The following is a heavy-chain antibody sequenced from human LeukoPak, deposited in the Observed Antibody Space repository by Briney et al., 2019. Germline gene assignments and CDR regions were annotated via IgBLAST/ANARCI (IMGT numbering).Heavy chain of an antibody. Sequence: GGSLRLSCAASEFTFSNYWMHWVRQAPGKGLVWVSRINNDGTGTTYADSVKGRFTISRDNAKNTLYLQMNSLRAEDTAVYYCARVGGTEYYFDYWGQGTLVTVSS. V-gene: IGHV3-74*01. J-gene: IGHJ4*02. CDR1: EFTFSNYW. CDR2: INNDGTGT. D-gene: IGHD3-16*01. CDR3: ARVGGTEYYFDY.